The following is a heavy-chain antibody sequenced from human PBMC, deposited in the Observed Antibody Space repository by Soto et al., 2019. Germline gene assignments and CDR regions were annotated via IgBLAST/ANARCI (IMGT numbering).Heavy chain of an antibody. D-gene: IGHD5-12*01. CDR1: GGSISSINW. V-gene: IGHV4-4*02. Sequence: SETLSLTCDVSGGSISSINWWSWVRQPPGKGLKWIGEIYRSGSTTYNPSLKSRVTISVDKSKNQFSLKLKSVTAADTAIYYCARGGGPDIAYGMDVWGQGTTVTVSS. J-gene: IGHJ6*02. CDR2: IYRSGST. CDR3: ARGGGPDIAYGMDV.